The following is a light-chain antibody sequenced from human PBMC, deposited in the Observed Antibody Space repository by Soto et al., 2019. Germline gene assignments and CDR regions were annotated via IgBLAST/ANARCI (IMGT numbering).Light chain of an antibody. CDR3: QQYDSYSPT. V-gene: IGKV3-20*01. Sequence: EVASTQSPGTLSLSPGARATLPCSASQSIANSYLTWYQQKPGQAPRVLIYDASTRATGIPDRFSGSGSGTDFTLTISSLQPDDFATYHCQQYDSYSPTFGQGTKVDIK. J-gene: IGKJ1*01. CDR1: QSIANSY. CDR2: DAS.